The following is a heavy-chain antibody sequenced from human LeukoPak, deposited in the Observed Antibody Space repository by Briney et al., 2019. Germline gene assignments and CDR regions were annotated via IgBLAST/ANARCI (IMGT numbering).Heavy chain of an antibody. Sequence: SETLSLTCSVSGYFIISGYYWGWIRQPPGKGLEWIGSIYHSGNTYYNPSLKSRVTISVDTSKNQFSLKLSSVTAADTAVYYCARSTGEQGVVRDNHWGQGTLVTVSS. J-gene: IGHJ5*02. CDR3: ARSTGEQGVVRDNH. D-gene: IGHD3-3*01. V-gene: IGHV4-38-2*02. CDR2: IYHSGNT. CDR1: GYFIISGYY.